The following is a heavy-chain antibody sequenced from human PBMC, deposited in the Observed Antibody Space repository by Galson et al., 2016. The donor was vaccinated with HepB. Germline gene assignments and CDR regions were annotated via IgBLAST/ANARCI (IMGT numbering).Heavy chain of an antibody. CDR2: IFHTGVM. J-gene: IGHJ2*01. D-gene: IGHD6-19*01. Sequence: CAVSGDSVSNSNWWSWVRQPPGKRLEWIGEIFHTGVMNYNPSLKSRVTISVDMSENQLSLKLSSVTAADTAVYYCARDRIAVTGWYFDLWGRGTLVTVSS. CDR3: ARDRIAVTGWYFDL. CDR1: GDSVSNSNW. V-gene: IGHV4-4*02.